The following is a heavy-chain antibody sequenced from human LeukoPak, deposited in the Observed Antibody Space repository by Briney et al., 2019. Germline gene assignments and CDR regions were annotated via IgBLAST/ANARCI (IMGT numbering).Heavy chain of an antibody. CDR3: AKGDSSSPGADY. Sequence: GGSLTLSCAASGFTFSNYGMHWVRQAPGKGLEWVAVIWYDGSNKYYADSVKGRFTISRDNSENTLYLQVNSLRAEDTAVYYCAKGDSSSPGADYWGQGTLVTVSS. J-gene: IGHJ4*02. V-gene: IGHV3-33*06. D-gene: IGHD6-6*01. CDR1: GFTFSNYG. CDR2: IWYDGSNK.